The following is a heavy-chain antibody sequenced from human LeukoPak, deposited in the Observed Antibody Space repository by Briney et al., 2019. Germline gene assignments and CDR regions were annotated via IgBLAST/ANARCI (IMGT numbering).Heavy chain of an antibody. CDR1: EFTFSSYW. D-gene: IGHD3-10*01. CDR3: ATFDYFGSGGLFDC. Sequence: PGGSLRLSCAASEFTFSSYWMSWVRQAPGKGLEWVANINQDGSEDAYVYSVKGRFTISRDNARNSLYLRMNSLRAEDTAVYYCATFDYFGSGGLFDCWGQGTLVTVSS. V-gene: IGHV3-7*01. CDR2: INQDGSED. J-gene: IGHJ4*02.